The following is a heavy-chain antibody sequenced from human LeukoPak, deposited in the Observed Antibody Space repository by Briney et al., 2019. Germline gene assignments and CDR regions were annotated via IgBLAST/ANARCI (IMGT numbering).Heavy chain of an antibody. J-gene: IGHJ6*03. CDR1: GFTFSSYS. CDR2: ISSSSSYI. V-gene: IGHV3-21*01. Sequence: GGSLRLSCAASGFTFSSYSMNWVRQAPGKGLEWVSPISSSSSYIYYADSVKGRFTISRDNAKNSLYLQMNSLRAEDTAVYYCARGGYCSGGSCYVHYYYMDVWGKGTTVTVSS. CDR3: ARGGYCSGGSCYVHYYYMDV. D-gene: IGHD2-15*01.